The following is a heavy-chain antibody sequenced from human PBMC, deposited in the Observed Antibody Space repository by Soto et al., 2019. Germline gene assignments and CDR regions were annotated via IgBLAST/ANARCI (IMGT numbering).Heavy chain of an antibody. Sequence: VELLESGGGLVQPGGSLTLSCTASGFSFSNYAMHWVRQAPGKGLEWVSTIKDSGDDTYYLASVRGRLIISRDYSRNTLYLQMTSLRAEDTALYHCVKGGASYTSCWYANWGQGILVTVSS. J-gene: IGHJ4*02. CDR1: GFSFSNYA. V-gene: IGHV3-23*01. D-gene: IGHD6-13*01. CDR3: VKGGASYTSCWYAN. CDR2: IKDSGDDT.